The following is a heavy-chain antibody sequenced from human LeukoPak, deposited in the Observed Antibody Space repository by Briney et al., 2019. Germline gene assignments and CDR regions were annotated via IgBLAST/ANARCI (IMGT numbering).Heavy chain of an antibody. Sequence: GGSLRLSCVASGFXFSSYGINWVRQAPGKGLEWVSYISSSSSTIYYADSVKGRFTISRDNAKKSLYLQMNSLRDEDTAVYYCARSQTAPYCGGDCSSFDYWGQGTLVTVSS. CDR3: ARSQTAPYCGGDCSSFDY. CDR1: GFXFSSYG. J-gene: IGHJ4*02. V-gene: IGHV3-48*02. D-gene: IGHD2-21*02. CDR2: ISSSSSTI.